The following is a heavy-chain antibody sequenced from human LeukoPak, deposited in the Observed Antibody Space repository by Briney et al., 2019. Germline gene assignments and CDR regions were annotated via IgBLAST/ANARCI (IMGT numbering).Heavy chain of an antibody. CDR2: IRYDGSNK. Sequence: GGSLGLSCAASGFTFSSYGMHWVRQAPGKGLEWVAFIRYDGSNKYYADSVKGRFTISRDNSKNTLYLQMNSLRAEDTAVYYCAKLGPTMVREGEGFDYWGQGTLVTVSS. D-gene: IGHD3-10*01. CDR1: GFTFSSYG. CDR3: AKLGPTMVREGEGFDY. J-gene: IGHJ4*02. V-gene: IGHV3-30*02.